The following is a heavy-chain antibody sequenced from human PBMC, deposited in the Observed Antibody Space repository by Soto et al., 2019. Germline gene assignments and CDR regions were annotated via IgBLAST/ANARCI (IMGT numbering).Heavy chain of an antibody. CDR3: AMVSRSSWPY. V-gene: IGHV4-34*01. CDR2: INHSGST. CDR1: GGSFSGYY. Sequence: SETLSLTCAVYGGSFSGYYWSWIRQPPGKGLEWIGEINHSGSTNYNPSLRSRVTISVDTSKNQFSLKLSSVTAADTAVYYCAMVSRSSWPYWGQGTLVTVSS. J-gene: IGHJ4*02. D-gene: IGHD6-13*01.